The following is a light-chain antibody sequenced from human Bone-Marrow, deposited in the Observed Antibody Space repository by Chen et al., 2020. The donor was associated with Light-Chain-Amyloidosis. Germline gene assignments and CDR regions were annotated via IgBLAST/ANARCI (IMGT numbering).Light chain of an antibody. CDR1: STDVGGYNY. V-gene: IGLV2-14*03. Sequence: QSALPHPPSVSGSPGQTTTIPCTGTSTDVGGYNYVSWYQQHPGKAPKLMIYDVSTRPSGVSSRFSGSKSGNTASLTISGLQAEDEADYYCSSYTSSSFYVFGTGTKVTVL. CDR3: SSYTSSSFYV. CDR2: DVS. J-gene: IGLJ1*01.